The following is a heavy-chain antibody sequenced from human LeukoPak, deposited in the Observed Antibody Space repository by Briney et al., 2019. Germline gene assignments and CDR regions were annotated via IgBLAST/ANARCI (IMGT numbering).Heavy chain of an antibody. J-gene: IGHJ3*02. V-gene: IGHV1-2*02. Sequence: ASVKVSCKASGYTFTGYYMHWVRQAPGQGLEWMGWINPNSGGTNYAQKFQGRVTMTRDTSISTAYMELSRLRSDDTAVYYCASISHLPNVRPHIMEYYYDSSGYFSWFDIWGQGTMVTVSS. CDR1: GYTFTGYY. CDR2: INPNSGGT. CDR3: ASISHLPNVRPHIMEYYYDSSGYFSWFDI. D-gene: IGHD3-22*01.